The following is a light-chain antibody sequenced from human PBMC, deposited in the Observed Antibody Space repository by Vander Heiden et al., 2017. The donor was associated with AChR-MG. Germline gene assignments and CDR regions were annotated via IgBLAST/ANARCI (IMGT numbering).Light chain of an antibody. CDR3: QVWDSRHVV. CDR2: RDR. Sequence: SYDLTHPPPVSVALGQTASLPFAGNNLGGKNRHWYQQKPGQAPVVVIYRDRIRPAGIPERFAGSTSDNTATLTISRAQAGDEADYYCQVWDSRHVVFGGGTKLTVL. V-gene: IGLV3-9*01. J-gene: IGLJ2*01. CDR1: NLGGKN.